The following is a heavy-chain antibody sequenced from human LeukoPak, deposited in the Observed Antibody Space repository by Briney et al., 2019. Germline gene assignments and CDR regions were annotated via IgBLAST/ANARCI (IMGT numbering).Heavy chain of an antibody. CDR3: ASSTPAVTAFDY. J-gene: IGHJ4*02. CDR2: VIPILGIA. D-gene: IGHD2-15*01. V-gene: IGHV1-69*04. Sequence: SVKVSCKASGGTFSSYAISWVRQAPGQGLEWMGRVIPILGIANYAQKFQGRVTITADKSTSTAYMELSSLRSEDTAVYYCASSTPAVTAFDYWGQGTLVTVSS. CDR1: GGTFSSYA.